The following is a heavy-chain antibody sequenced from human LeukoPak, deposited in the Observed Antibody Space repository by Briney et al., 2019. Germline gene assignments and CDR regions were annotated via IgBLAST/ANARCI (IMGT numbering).Heavy chain of an antibody. D-gene: IGHD5-12*01. Sequence: PGGSLRLSCAASGFTFSSYAMSWVRQAPGRGMEWVSDISGSGGSTYYADSVKGRLTISRDNSKNTLYLQMNSLRAEDTAVYYCAKYYLVATIRAYFDYWGQGTLVTVSS. V-gene: IGHV3-23*01. J-gene: IGHJ4*02. CDR2: ISGSGGST. CDR3: AKYYLVATIRAYFDY. CDR1: GFTFSSYA.